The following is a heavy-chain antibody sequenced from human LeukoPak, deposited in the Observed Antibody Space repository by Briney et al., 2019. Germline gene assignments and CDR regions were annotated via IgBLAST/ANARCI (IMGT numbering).Heavy chain of an antibody. CDR2: ISYDGSNK. J-gene: IGHJ4*02. D-gene: IGHD6-19*01. CDR1: GFTFNDYG. Sequence: GRSLRLSCAASGFTFNDYGMHWVRQAPGKGLEWVAVISYDGSNKYYTDSVEGRFTISRDNSKSTLYLQMNSLRAEDTAVYYCAKVRWDNSGWYYLDYWGQGTLVTVSS. CDR3: AKVRWDNSGWYYLDY. V-gene: IGHV3-30*18.